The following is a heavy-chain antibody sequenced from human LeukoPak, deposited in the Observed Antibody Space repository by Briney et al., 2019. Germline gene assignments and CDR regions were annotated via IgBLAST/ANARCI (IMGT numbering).Heavy chain of an antibody. V-gene: IGHV3-11*01. D-gene: IGHD3-22*01. J-gene: IGHJ4*02. CDR2: ISSSGSTI. Sequence: GFLRLSCAASGFTFSDYYMSWIRQAPGRGLEWVSYISSSGSTIYYADSVKGRFTISRDNAKNSLYLQMNSLRAEDTAVYYCARASLGYYYDSSGYYWLDYWGQGTLVTVSS. CDR3: ARASLGYYYDSSGYYWLDY. CDR1: GFTFSDYY.